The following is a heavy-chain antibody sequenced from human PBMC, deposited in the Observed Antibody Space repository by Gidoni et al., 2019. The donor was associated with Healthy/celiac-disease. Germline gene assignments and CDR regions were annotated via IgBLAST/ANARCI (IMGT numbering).Heavy chain of an antibody. CDR1: GYTFTSYD. V-gene: IGHV1-8*01. CDR3: AKGDYGDYITYYGMDV. Sequence: QVQLVQSGAEVKKPGASVKVSCKASGYTFTSYDINWVRQATGQGLEWMGWMNPNSGNTGYAQKFQGRVNMTRNNSISTAYMELSSLRSEDTAVYYCAKGDYGDYITYYGMDVWGQGTTVTVSS. J-gene: IGHJ6*02. D-gene: IGHD4-17*01. CDR2: MNPNSGNT.